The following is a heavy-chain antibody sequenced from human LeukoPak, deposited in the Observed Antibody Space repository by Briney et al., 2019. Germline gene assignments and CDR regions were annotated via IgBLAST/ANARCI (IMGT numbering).Heavy chain of an antibody. Sequence: GGSLRXSCXAXXXXXXSXAMSWVRQAPGKGLEWVSAISGSGGSTYYADSGKGRFTISRDNSKNTLYLQMNILRAEDTAVYYCAKLPNHFDWLLSDYWGQGTLVTVSS. J-gene: IGHJ4*02. CDR1: XXXXXSXA. CDR2: ISGSGGST. V-gene: IGHV3-23*01. D-gene: IGHD3-9*01. CDR3: AKLPNHFDWLLSDY.